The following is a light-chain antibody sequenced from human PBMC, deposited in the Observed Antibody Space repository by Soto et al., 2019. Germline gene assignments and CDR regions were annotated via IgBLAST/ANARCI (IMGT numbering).Light chain of an antibody. CDR2: EVT. CDR1: SSDVGNYNL. J-gene: IGLJ1*01. CDR3: CSYAGSSTYV. V-gene: IGLV2-23*02. Sequence: QSVLTQPASVSGSPGQSITISCTGTSSDVGNYNLVSWYQQHPGKAPKLMIYEVTKRPSGVSNRFSGSRSGNTASLTISGLQAEDEADYHCCSYAGSSTYVFGTGTQLTVL.